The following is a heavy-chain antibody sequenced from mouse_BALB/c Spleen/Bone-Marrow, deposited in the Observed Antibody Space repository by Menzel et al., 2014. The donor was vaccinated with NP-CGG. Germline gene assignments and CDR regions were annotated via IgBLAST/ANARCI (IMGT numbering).Heavy chain of an antibody. CDR1: GFTFSDFY. CDR2: SRNKANDYTT. D-gene: IGHD1-1*01. Sequence: EVKLVESGGGLVQPGGSLRLSCASSGFTFSDFYMEWVRQPPGKRLEWIVASRNKANDYTTEYSASVKGRFIVSRVTSQSNLYHQMNALRAADTTIYYCARDHSSGSYCDFDVWGAGTTVTVSS. J-gene: IGHJ1*01. CDR3: ARDHSSGSYCDFDV. V-gene: IGHV7-1*02.